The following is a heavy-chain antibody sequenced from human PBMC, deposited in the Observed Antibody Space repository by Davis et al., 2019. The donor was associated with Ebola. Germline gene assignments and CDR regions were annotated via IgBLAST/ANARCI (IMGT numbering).Heavy chain of an antibody. V-gene: IGHV3-7*01. D-gene: IGHD1-14*01. Sequence: GGSLRLSCAASGFAFGIYLMTWVRQAPGKGLEWVANIKQDGSEKYYVDSVKGRFTISRDNAKNSLYLQMSSLRAEDTAVYYCARDLPGGDWYFDLWGRGTLVTVSS. CDR3: ARDLPGGDWYFDL. CDR1: GFAFGIYL. J-gene: IGHJ2*01. CDR2: IKQDGSEK.